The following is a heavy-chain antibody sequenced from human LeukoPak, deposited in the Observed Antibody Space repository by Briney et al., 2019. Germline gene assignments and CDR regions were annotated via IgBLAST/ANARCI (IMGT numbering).Heavy chain of an antibody. J-gene: IGHJ5*02. Sequence: GGSLRLSCAASGFSVRNNYMSWVRQAPGKGLEWVSVLYSGGDTYYADSVKGRFTISRDNSKNTLYLQMSSLRAEDTAVYYCASLKSLRYCTNGVCYFLDPWGQGTLATVSS. CDR1: GFSVRNNY. D-gene: IGHD2-8*01. V-gene: IGHV3-66*01. CDR2: LYSGGDT. CDR3: ASLKSLRYCTNGVCYFLDP.